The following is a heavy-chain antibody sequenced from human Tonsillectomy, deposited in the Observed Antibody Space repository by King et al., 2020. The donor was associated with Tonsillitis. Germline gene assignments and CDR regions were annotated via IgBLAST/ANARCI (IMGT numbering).Heavy chain of an antibody. CDR2: ISSSGGTT. J-gene: IGHJ4*02. CDR3: AKDSGSGWQFDY. CDR1: GFTFSSYA. Sequence: EVQLVESGGGLVQPGGSLRLSCAASGFTFSSYAMGWVRQAPGKGLEWVSLISSSGGTTYYADSVKGRFTISRDNSKNTLYLQMNSLRADDTAVYYCAKDSGSGWQFDYWGQGTLVTVSS. D-gene: IGHD6-19*01. V-gene: IGHV3-23*04.